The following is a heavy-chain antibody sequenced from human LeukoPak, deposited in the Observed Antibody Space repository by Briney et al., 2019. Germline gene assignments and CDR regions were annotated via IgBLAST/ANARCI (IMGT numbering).Heavy chain of an antibody. CDR2: FYYSGST. V-gene: IGHV4-39*07. CDR3: ARENWFDY. J-gene: IGHJ4*02. Sequence: SETLSLTCSVSGGSISRSSYFWGWIRQPPGKGLEWIGSFYYSGSTYYNPSLKSRVTISVDTSKNQFSLKLSSVTAADTAVYYCARENWFDYWGQGTLVTVSS. CDR1: GGSISRSSYF. D-gene: IGHD1-1*01.